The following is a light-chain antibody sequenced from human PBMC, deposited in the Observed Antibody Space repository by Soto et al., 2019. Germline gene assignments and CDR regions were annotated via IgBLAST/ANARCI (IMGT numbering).Light chain of an antibody. CDR3: LQHISYPYT. CDR2: ATS. Sequence: DIQMTHSPSAMSASVGDTVTITCRASQGISNYLAWFQQKPGKAPKRLIYATSSLQSGVPSRFGGSGSGTEFTLTISSLQPEDFATYVCLQHISYPYTFGQGTKLEIK. V-gene: IGKV1-17*03. CDR1: QGISNY. J-gene: IGKJ2*01.